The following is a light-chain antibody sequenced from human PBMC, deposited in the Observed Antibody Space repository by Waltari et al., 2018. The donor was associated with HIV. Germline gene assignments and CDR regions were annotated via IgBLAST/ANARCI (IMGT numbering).Light chain of an antibody. CDR1: SIGTKS. CDR3: QVWYSLTDPVV. V-gene: IGLV3-21*02. Sequence: SYVLTQPPSVSVAPGQTARIACGGNSIGTKSVHRNQQKPGQAPVLVVSDDSDRPSGIPERFSGSKSGNAATLTISRVEVGDEADYYCQVWYSLTDPVVFGGGTKLTVL. CDR2: DDS. J-gene: IGLJ2*01.